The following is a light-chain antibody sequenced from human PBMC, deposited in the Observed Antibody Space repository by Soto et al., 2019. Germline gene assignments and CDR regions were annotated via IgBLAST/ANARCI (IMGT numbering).Light chain of an antibody. CDR2: EVT. CDR1: SSDVGAYNY. J-gene: IGLJ3*02. Sequence: QSALTQPPSASGSPGQSVTSSCTGTSSDVGAYNYVSWYQQHAGKAPKLVIYEVTKRPSGVPDRFSGSKSANTASLTVSGLQAEDEADYYCSSFASSNTWVFGGGTKLTVL. CDR3: SSFASSNTWV. V-gene: IGLV2-8*01.